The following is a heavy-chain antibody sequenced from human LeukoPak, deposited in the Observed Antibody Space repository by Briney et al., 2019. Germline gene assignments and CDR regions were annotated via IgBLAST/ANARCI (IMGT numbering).Heavy chain of an antibody. CDR1: RFTFSSYA. CDR2: ISGSGGNT. J-gene: IGHJ6*02. V-gene: IGHV3-23*01. CDR3: AKGNGGNSGEYFYYGMDV. D-gene: IGHD4-23*01. Sequence: GGSLRLSCAASRFTFSSYAMTWVRQAPGKGLEWVSAISGSGGNTYYADSVKGRFTISRDDSKNTLYLQLTSLRAEDTAVYYCAKGNGGNSGEYFYYGMDVWGQGTTVTVSS.